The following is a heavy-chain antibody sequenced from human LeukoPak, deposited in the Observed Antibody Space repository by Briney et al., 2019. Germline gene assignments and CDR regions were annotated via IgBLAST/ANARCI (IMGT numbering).Heavy chain of an antibody. CDR1: GYTFTSYG. D-gene: IGHD6-19*01. V-gene: IGHV1-18*01. CDR2: IRAYSGNT. J-gene: IGHJ4*02. CDR3: ARGGSGWFGGFYYFDY. Sequence: ASVKVSCKASGYTFTSYGISWVRQPAGQGLDGMGWIRAYSGNTNYAQKLQGRVTMTTDTSTSTAYMELRSLRSDDTAVYYCARGGSGWFGGFYYFDYWGQGTLVTVSS.